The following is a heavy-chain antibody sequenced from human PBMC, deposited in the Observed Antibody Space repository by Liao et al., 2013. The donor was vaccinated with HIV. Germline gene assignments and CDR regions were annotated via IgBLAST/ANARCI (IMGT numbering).Heavy chain of an antibody. CDR2: MYHSGRS. V-gene: IGHV4-30-4*08. J-gene: IGHJ4*02. D-gene: IGHD3-10*01. CDR3: ARGHVLLWFGESLPGSYYFDS. Sequence: QLRLQESGPGLVKPSETLSLTCTVSGDSITSIDYYWAWIRQPPGKGLEWIGYMYHSGRSSYNPSLKSRVTISVDRSKNQFSLKLSSVTAADTAVYYCARGHVLLWFGESLPGSYYFDSWGQGTLVAVSS. CDR1: GDSITSIDYY.